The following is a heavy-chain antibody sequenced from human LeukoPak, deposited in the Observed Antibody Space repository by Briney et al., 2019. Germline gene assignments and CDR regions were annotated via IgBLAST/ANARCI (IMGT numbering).Heavy chain of an antibody. J-gene: IGHJ3*02. CDR2: IIPILGIA. V-gene: IGHV1-69*04. Sequence: SVKVSCKASGGTFSSYAISWVRQAPGQGLEWMGRIIPILGIANYAQKFQGRVTITADKSTSTAYMGLSSLRSEDTAVYYCASPAPAPRPRYSGSYYAFDIWGQGTMVTVSS. CDR3: ASPAPAPRPRYSGSYYAFDI. D-gene: IGHD1-26*01. CDR1: GGTFSSYA.